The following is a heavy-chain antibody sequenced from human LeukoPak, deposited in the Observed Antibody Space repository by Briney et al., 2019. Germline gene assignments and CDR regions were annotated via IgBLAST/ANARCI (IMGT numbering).Heavy chain of an antibody. J-gene: IGHJ4*02. CDR3: AKDLRPDGINDFDH. Sequence: GGSLRLSCAASVFTFSSSSMSWVRQAPGKGLEWVSAISNNGGYTYYADSVQGRFTISRDNSKNTLYLQMNSLRAEDTAVYYCAKDLRPDGINDFDHWGQGTLVTVSS. CDR1: VFTFSSSS. V-gene: IGHV3-23*01. CDR2: ISNNGGYT. D-gene: IGHD1-1*01.